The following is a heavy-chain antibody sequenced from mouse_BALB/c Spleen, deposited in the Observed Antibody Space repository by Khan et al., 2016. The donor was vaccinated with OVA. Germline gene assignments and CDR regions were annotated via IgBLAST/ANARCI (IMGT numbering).Heavy chain of an antibody. D-gene: IGHD2-2*01. J-gene: IGHJ3*01. CDR1: GYTFTSYY. CDR2: INPSSGGT. CDR3: TRSGYGSFAY. Sequence: QVQLQQSGAELVKPGASVRLSCKASGYTFTSYYLYWVKQRPGQGLEWIGDINPSSGGTNFNEKFKSKATLTVDKSSSIAYIQLNSLTSEDSAVYYCTRSGYGSFAYWGQGTLVTVSA. V-gene: IGHV1S81*02.